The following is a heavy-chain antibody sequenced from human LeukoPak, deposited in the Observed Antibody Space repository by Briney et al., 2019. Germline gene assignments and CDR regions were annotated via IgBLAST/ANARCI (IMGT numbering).Heavy chain of an antibody. V-gene: IGHV3-7*01. Sequence: PGGSLRLSCAASGFTFSSYWMSWVRQAPGKGLEWVANIKQDGSEKYYVDSVKGRFTISRDNAKNSLYLQMNSLRAEDTAVYYCARATGRYSSGWWGDYWGQGTLVTVSS. CDR3: ARATGRYSSGWWGDY. CDR1: GFTFSSYW. J-gene: IGHJ4*02. CDR2: IKQDGSEK. D-gene: IGHD6-19*01.